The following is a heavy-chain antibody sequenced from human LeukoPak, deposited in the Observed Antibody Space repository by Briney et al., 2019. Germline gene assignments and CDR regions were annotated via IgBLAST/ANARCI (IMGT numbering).Heavy chain of an antibody. V-gene: IGHV4-59*01. CDR3: AREDSRGGTFDI. CDR2: VYYSGST. D-gene: IGHD3-10*01. CDR1: GGSISSYY. Sequence: PSETLSLTCTVSGGSISSYYWSWIRQSPGKGLEWVGCVYYSGSTNYNPSLKSRVTMTTDTSTSTAYMELRSLRSDDTAVYYCAREDSRGGTFDIWGQGTMVTVSS. J-gene: IGHJ3*02.